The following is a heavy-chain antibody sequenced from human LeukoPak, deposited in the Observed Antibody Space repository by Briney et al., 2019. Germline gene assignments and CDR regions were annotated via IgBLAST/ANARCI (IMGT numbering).Heavy chain of an antibody. V-gene: IGHV1-69*13. CDR1: GGTFSSYA. D-gene: IGHD2-2*01. CDR2: IIPIFGTA. CDR3: ARLYCSSTSCYDWFDP. Sequence: ASVKVSCKASGGTFSSYAISWVRQAPGQGLEWMGGIIPIFGTANYAQKFQGRVTITADESTSTAYMELSSLRSEDTAVYYCARLYCSSTSCYDWFDPWGQGTLVTVSS. J-gene: IGHJ5*02.